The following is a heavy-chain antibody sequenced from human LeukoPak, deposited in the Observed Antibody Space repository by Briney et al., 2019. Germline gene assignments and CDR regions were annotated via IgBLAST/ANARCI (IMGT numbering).Heavy chain of an antibody. V-gene: IGHV3-30-3*01. CDR1: GFTFSSYA. CDR2: ISYDGSNK. Sequence: LPGGSLRLSCAASGFTFSSYAMHWVRQAPGKGLEWVAVISYDGSNKYYADSVKGRFTISRDNSKNTLYLQMNSLRAEDTAVYYCARGYYDSSGYPAFDIWGQGTMVTVSS. CDR3: ARGYYDSSGYPAFDI. J-gene: IGHJ3*02. D-gene: IGHD3-22*01.